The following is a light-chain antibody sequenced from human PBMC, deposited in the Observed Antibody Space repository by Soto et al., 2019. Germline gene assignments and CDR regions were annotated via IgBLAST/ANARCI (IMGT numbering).Light chain of an antibody. CDR3: QQYSSYWT. Sequence: DIQLTQSPSFLSASVGDRVTITCRASQGISSYLAWYQQKPGKAPKLLIYAASTLQSGVPSRFSGSGSGTEFTLTISSLQPEDFATYYCQQYSSYWTFGQGTKVDIK. CDR2: AAS. CDR1: QGISSY. V-gene: IGKV1-9*01. J-gene: IGKJ1*01.